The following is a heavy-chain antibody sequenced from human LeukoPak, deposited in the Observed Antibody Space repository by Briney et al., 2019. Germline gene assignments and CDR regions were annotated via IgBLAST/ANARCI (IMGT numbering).Heavy chain of an antibody. Sequence: GGSLRLSCAASGFTVSSNYMSWVRQAPGKGLEWVANIKQDGSEKYYVDSVKGRFTISRDNAKNSLYLQMNSLRAEDTAVYYCASAYWRFDYWGQGTLVTASS. CDR1: GFTVSSNY. V-gene: IGHV3-7*01. J-gene: IGHJ4*02. D-gene: IGHD3-3*01. CDR3: ASAYWRFDY. CDR2: IKQDGSEK.